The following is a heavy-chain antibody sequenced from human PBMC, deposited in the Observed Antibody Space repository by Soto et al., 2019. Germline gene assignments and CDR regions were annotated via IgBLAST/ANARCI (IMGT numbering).Heavy chain of an antibody. CDR2: INPNSGGT. CDR3: AREFRVRFLVKGVFDY. J-gene: IGHJ4*02. CDR1: GYTFTGYY. V-gene: IGHV1-2*04. Sequence: GSGKDCFKASGYTFTGYYMHWVRRAPGQGLEWMGWINPNSGGTNYAQKFQGWVTMTRDTSISTAYMELSRLRSDDTAVYYCAREFRVRFLVKGVFDYWGQGTLVTVSS. D-gene: IGHD3-3*01.